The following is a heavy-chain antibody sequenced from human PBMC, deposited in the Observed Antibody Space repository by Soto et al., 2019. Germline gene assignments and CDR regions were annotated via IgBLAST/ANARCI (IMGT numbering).Heavy chain of an antibody. CDR2: IYHSGST. CDR3: ARDNIYIAAHPINSNAFYI. Sequence: SETLSLTCAVSGGSISSSNWWSWVRQPPGKGLEWIGEIYHSGSTNYNPSLKSRVTISVDKSKNQFSLKLSSVTAADTAVYYCARDNIYIAAHPINSNAFYIWGRGTMVTVSS. D-gene: IGHD6-6*01. CDR1: GGSISSSNW. J-gene: IGHJ3*02. V-gene: IGHV4-4*02.